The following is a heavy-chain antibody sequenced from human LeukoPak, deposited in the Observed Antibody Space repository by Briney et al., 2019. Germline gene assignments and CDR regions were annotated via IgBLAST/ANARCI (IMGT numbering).Heavy chain of an antibody. V-gene: IGHV3-53*01. Sequence: GGSLRLSCAASGFTVSDNYMSWVRQAPGKGLEWVSIIYSDGSTYYADSVKGRFTISRDNSKNTLYLQMNSLRAEDTAVYYCARISSSNWYNERGAFDVWGQGTMVTVSS. J-gene: IGHJ3*01. CDR3: ARISSSNWYNERGAFDV. CDR1: GFTVSDNY. CDR2: IYSDGST. D-gene: IGHD6-13*01.